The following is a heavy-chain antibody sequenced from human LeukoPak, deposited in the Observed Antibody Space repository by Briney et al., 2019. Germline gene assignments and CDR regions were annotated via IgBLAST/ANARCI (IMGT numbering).Heavy chain of an antibody. Sequence: SETLSLTCTVSGGSISSSSYYWGWIRQPPGKGPEWIGSIYYSGSTYYNPSLKSRVTISVDTSKNQFSLKLSSVTAADTAVYYCARQGTYYYDSSGYYYVDYWGQGTLVTVSS. J-gene: IGHJ4*02. CDR2: IYYSGST. V-gene: IGHV4-39*01. CDR3: ARQGTYYYDSSGYYYVDY. CDR1: GGSISSSSYY. D-gene: IGHD3-22*01.